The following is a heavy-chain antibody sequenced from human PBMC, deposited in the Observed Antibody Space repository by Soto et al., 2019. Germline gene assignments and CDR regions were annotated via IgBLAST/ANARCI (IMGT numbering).Heavy chain of an antibody. CDR3: ARVERATAQTVLDDFDI. CDR2: MSHRGGT. CDR1: GGFVSGGSYY. J-gene: IGHJ3*02. D-gene: IGHD2-21*02. Sequence: QVQLQQWGAGLLKPSETLSLTRAAYGGFVSGGSYYWIWIRQPPGKGLEWIGEMSHRGGTHFNPYLKSRVTISVYTSKNPFSLEMSSVTAAAPALYYWARVERATAQTVLDDFDIWDPGTMVTVSS. V-gene: IGHV4-34*01.